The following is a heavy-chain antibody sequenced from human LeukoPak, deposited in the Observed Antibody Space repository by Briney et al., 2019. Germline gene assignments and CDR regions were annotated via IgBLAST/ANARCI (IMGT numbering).Heavy chain of an antibody. Sequence: GGSLRLSCSASGFTFSSYSMNWVRQAPGKGLEWVAVISHDGSNKYYADSVKGRFTISRDNSKNTLYLQMNSLRAEDTAVYYCAKVYYYESSGYLPGFDYWGQGTLVTVSS. D-gene: IGHD3-22*01. CDR2: ISHDGSNK. V-gene: IGHV3-30*18. CDR1: GFTFSSYS. CDR3: AKVYYYESSGYLPGFDY. J-gene: IGHJ4*02.